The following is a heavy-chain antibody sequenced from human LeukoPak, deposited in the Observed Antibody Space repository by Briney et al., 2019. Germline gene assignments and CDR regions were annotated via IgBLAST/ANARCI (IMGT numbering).Heavy chain of an antibody. CDR1: GFIFSSYG. J-gene: IGHJ5*02. D-gene: IGHD2-15*01. V-gene: IGHV3-30*03. Sequence: GGSLRLSCAASGFIFSSYGMHWVRQAPGKGLEWVAVISHDGSNKYYAASVKGRFTISRDNSKNTLYLQMNSLRTEDTAVYYCATGYCSGGSCFPNWFDPWGQGTLVTVSS. CDR2: ISHDGSNK. CDR3: ATGYCSGGSCFPNWFDP.